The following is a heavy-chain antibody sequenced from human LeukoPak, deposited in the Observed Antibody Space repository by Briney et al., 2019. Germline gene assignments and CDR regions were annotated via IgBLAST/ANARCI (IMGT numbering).Heavy chain of an antibody. Sequence: GGSLRLSCAASGFTFSHAWMSWVRQAPGKGLEWVGRIKSKIEGGTTEYAAPVKGRFTISRDDSKNTLYLQMNSLKTEDTAVYYCSSNMVEWGQGTLVTVSS. J-gene: IGHJ4*02. V-gene: IGHV3-15*01. CDR3: SSNMVE. CDR1: GFTFSHAW. D-gene: IGHD4/OR15-4a*01. CDR2: IKSKIEGGTT.